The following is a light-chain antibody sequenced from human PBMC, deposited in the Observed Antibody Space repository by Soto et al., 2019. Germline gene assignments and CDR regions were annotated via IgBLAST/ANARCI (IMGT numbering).Light chain of an antibody. V-gene: IGKV1-39*01. CDR2: AAS. CDR1: QSISRN. J-gene: IGKJ5*01. Sequence: DIQMTQSPSSLSASVGDRVTITCRASQSISRNLNWYQHKPGKAPKLLIYAASSLQNGVPSRFRGGGSGTEVTLSINSLQPEDFGTYYCQQSFTTASITFGKGTRLEIK. CDR3: QQSFTTASIT.